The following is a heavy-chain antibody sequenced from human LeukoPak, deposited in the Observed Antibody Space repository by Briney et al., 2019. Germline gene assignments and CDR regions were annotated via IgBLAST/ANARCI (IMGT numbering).Heavy chain of an antibody. CDR2: ISTSGST. V-gene: IGHV4-4*07. D-gene: IGHD6-19*01. J-gene: IGHJ4*02. CDR3: ARDGGYSSHDY. Sequence: SETLSLTCTVSGDSISSYYWSWVRQPAGKGLEWIGRISTSGSTNYNPSLKSRVTMSLDTSKSQFSLKLSSVTAADTAVYYCARDGGYSSHDYWGQGTLVTVSS. CDR1: GDSISSYY.